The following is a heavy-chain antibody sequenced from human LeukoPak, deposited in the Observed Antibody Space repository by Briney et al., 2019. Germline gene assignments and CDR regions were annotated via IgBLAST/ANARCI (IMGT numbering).Heavy chain of an antibody. J-gene: IGHJ4*02. CDR2: IRYDGGGQ. CDR3: AKDARGAGIPLDY. CDR1: GFTFSSYG. Sequence: GGSLRLSCAASGFTFSSYGMHWVRQAPGKGLEWVAFIRYDGGGQYYADSVKGRFTISRDNSENTPYLQMDNLRGEDTAVYYCAKDARGAGIPLDYWGQGTLVIVSS. D-gene: IGHD3-10*01. V-gene: IGHV3-30*02.